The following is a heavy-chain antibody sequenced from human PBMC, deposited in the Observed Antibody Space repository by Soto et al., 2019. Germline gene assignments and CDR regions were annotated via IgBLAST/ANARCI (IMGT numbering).Heavy chain of an antibody. D-gene: IGHD3-22*01. CDR2: IIPIFGTA. CDR3: ARDDFTYYYDSSGYAVTYFDY. CDR1: GGTFSSYA. J-gene: IGHJ4*02. V-gene: IGHV1-69*13. Sequence: ASVKVSCKASGGTFSSYAISWVRQAPGQGLEWMGGIIPIFGTANYAQKFQGRVTITADESTSTAYMELSSLRSEDTAVYYCARDDFTYYYDSSGYAVTYFDYWGQGTLVTVSS.